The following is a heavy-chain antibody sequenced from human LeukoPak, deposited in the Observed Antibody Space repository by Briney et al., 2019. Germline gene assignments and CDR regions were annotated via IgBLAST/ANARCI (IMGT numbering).Heavy chain of an antibody. CDR3: ATSGYSSGWGGWFDP. J-gene: IGHJ5*02. CDR1: GFTFSSYG. D-gene: IGHD6-19*01. CDR2: IWYDGGNK. Sequence: GGSLRLSCAASGFTFSSYGMHWVRQAPGKGLEWVAVIWYDGGNKYYADSVKGRFTISRDNSKNTLYLQMNSLRAEDTAVYYCATSGYSSGWGGWFDPWGQGTLVTVSS. V-gene: IGHV3-33*01.